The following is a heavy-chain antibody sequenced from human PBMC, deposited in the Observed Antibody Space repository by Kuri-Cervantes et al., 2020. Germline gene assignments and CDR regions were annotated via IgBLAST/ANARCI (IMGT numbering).Heavy chain of an antibody. D-gene: IGHD3-22*01. Sequence: ASVKVSCKASGYTFIDYYMHWVRQAPGQGLEWMGWINPNSDVTMYAQNFQGRVTMTRDTSISTAYMELSDLTSDDAAVYYCARGSSSGSNYFDPWGQGTLVTVSS. V-gene: IGHV1-2*02. J-gene: IGHJ5*02. CDR2: INPNSDVT. CDR3: ARGSSSGSNYFDP. CDR1: GYTFIDYY.